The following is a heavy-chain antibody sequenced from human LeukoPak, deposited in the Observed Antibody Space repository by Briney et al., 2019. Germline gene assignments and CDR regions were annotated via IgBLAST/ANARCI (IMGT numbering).Heavy chain of an antibody. CDR1: GFTSSSYA. CDR3: ARLSRSSYGKYYFDS. V-gene: IGHV3-21*01. Sequence: GGSLRLSCAASGFTSSSYAMEWVRQAPGKGLEWLSSLTGGSDYVYYADSVKGRFTISRDNAKSSLYLQMNSLRAEDTAVYYCARLSRSSYGKYYFDSWGQGTLVTVSS. CDR2: LTGGSDYV. D-gene: IGHD1-26*01. J-gene: IGHJ4*02.